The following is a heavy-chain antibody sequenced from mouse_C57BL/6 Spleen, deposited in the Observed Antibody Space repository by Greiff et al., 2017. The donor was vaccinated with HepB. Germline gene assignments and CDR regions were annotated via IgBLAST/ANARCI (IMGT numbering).Heavy chain of an antibody. CDR3: ARGYIFAY. CDR2: IYPGDGDT. D-gene: IGHD1-2*01. CDR1: GYAFSSSW. V-gene: IGHV1-82*01. Sequence: VQPQQSGPELVKPGASVKISCKASGYAFSSSWMNWVKQRPGKGLAGIGRIYPGDGDTNYNGKFKGKATLTADKSSSTAYMQLSSLTSEDSAVYFCARGYIFAYWGQGTLVTVSA. J-gene: IGHJ3*01.